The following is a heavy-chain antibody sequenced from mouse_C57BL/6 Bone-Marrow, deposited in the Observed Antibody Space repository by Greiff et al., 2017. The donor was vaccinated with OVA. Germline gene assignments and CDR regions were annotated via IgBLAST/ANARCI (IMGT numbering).Heavy chain of an antibody. CDR1: GYTFTDYY. J-gene: IGHJ1*03. V-gene: IGHV1-76*01. D-gene: IGHD2-5*01. Sequence: QVQLKESGAELVRPGASVTLSCKASGYTFTDYYINWVKQRPGKGLEWIARIYPGSGNTYYNEKFKGKATLTAEKSSSPAYMQLSSLTSEDSAVYFCARDYYSNSDWYGDVWGTGTTVTVSS. CDR3: ARDYYSNSDWYGDV. CDR2: IYPGSGNT.